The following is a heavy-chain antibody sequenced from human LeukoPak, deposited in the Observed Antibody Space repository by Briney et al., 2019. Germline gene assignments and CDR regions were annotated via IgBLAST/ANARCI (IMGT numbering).Heavy chain of an antibody. CDR1: GGSISTYY. D-gene: IGHD6-19*01. J-gene: IGHJ4*02. CDR3: ARRLAVTGRYYFDY. Sequence: PSETLSLTCFVSGGSISTYYWTWIRRPPGKGLEWIGFVYYNGITKYNPSLKSRVTISVDTSKNQFSLKLNSVTAADTAVYYCARRLAVTGRYYFDYWGQGALVTVSS. CDR2: VYYNGIT. V-gene: IGHV4-59*08.